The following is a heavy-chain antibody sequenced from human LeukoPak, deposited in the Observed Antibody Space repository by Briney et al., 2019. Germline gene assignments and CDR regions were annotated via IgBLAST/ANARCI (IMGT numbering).Heavy chain of an antibody. CDR2: VSNSGSSI. J-gene: IGHJ3*01. CDR1: GFTFSDEY. Sequence: KPGGSLRLSSAASGFTFSDEYMSWIRQAPGKGLEWISCVSNSGSSIYYADSVKGRFSISRDNVKNSLYLQMNSLRVEDTAVYYCARDGAYSASNFWGQGTMVAVSS. V-gene: IGHV3-11*01. CDR3: ARDGAYSASNF. D-gene: IGHD6-13*01.